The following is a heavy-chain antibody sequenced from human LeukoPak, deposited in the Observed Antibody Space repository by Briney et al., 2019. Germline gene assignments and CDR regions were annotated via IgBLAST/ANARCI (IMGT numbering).Heavy chain of an antibody. CDR2: IDWDDDK. V-gene: IGHV2-70*11. J-gene: IGHJ2*01. D-gene: IGHD2/OR15-2a*01. CDR3: ARSAMTEVGLSASWYFDL. Sequence: SGPALVKPTQTLTLTCTFSGFSLTTGEMCVSWIRQPPGKALEWLARIDWDDDKYYRTSLKTRLTISKDTSRNQVVLTMTSMDPVDTGTYYCARSAMTEVGLSASWYFDLWGRGTLVTVSS. CDR1: GFSLTTGEMC.